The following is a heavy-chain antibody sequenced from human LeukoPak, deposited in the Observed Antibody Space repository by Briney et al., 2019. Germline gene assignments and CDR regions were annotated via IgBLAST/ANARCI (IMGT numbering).Heavy chain of an antibody. V-gene: IGHV4-39*07. D-gene: IGHD3-22*01. CDR1: GGSISSSSYY. J-gene: IGHJ5*02. CDR3: ARVDYYDSSGYYRDWFDP. CDR2: IYHSGST. Sequence: PSETLSLTCTVSGGSISSSSYYWGWIRQPPGKGLEWIGSIYHSGSTYYNPSLKSRVTISVDTSKNQFSLKLSSVTAADTAVYYCARVDYYDSSGYYRDWFDPWGQGTLVTVSS.